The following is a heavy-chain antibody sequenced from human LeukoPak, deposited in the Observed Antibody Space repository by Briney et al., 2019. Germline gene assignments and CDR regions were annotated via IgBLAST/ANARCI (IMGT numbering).Heavy chain of an antibody. Sequence: GGSLRLPCAASGFTFSSYWMHWVRQTPGKGLVWVARINTDGSSTNNGDSVKGRFTISRDNAKNTLYLQMNSLRTEDTAVYYCARAQHYDSTTAGGMDVWGQGTTVTVSS. CDR1: GFTFSSYW. CDR2: INTDGSST. CDR3: ARAQHYDSTTAGGMDV. V-gene: IGHV3-74*01. J-gene: IGHJ6*02. D-gene: IGHD3-22*01.